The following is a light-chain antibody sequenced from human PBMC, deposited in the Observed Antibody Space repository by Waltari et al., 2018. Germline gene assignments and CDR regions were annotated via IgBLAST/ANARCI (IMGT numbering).Light chain of an antibody. Sequence: QLVLTQSPSASASLGASVKPTCTLSSGHSSYAIAWHQQQPEKGPRYLMKLNSDGSHNKGDGIPDRFSGSSSGAERYLTISSLQSEDEADYYCQTWGDGTVVFGGGTKLTVL. CDR2: LNSDGSH. CDR1: SGHSSYA. CDR3: QTWGDGTVV. V-gene: IGLV4-69*01. J-gene: IGLJ2*01.